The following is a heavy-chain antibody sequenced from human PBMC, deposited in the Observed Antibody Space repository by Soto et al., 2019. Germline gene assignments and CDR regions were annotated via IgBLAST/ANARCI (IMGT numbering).Heavy chain of an antibody. Sequence: GGSLRLSCAASGFTFSSYAMHWVRQAPGKGLEWVAVISYDGSNKYYADSVKGRFTISRDNSKNTLYLQMNSLRAEDTAVYYCARDVIQGVVAAHLPFDPWGQGT. J-gene: IGHJ5*02. CDR3: ARDVIQGVVAAHLPFDP. V-gene: IGHV3-30-3*01. D-gene: IGHD2-15*01. CDR2: ISYDGSNK. CDR1: GFTFSSYA.